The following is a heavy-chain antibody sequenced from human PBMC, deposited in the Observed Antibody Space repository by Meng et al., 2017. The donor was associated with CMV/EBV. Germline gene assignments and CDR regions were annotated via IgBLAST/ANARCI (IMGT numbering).Heavy chain of an antibody. V-gene: IGHV3-43*01. D-gene: IGHD4-23*01. J-gene: IGHJ4*02. CDR2: ISWDGGST. CDR3: AKDISYGGNGPFDY. CDR1: GFTFDDYT. Sequence: GESLKIPCAASGFTFDDYTMHWVRQAPGKGLEWVSLISWDGGSTYYADSVKGRFTISRDNSKNSLYLQMNSLRTEDTALYYCAKDISYGGNGPFDYWGQVTLVTVSS.